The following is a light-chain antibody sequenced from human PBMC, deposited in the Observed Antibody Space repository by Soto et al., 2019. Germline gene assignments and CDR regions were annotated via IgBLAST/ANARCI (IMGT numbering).Light chain of an antibody. CDR2: GAS. CDR1: QSVSIN. V-gene: IGKV3-15*01. J-gene: IGKJ5*01. Sequence: EIVMTQSTATLSASPGARATLSCRASQSVSINLAWYQQKPGQAPRLLIYGASTRATGIPARFSGSRSGTEFTLTISSLQSEDFAVYYCQQYNNWPPTFGQGTRLEIK. CDR3: QQYNNWPPT.